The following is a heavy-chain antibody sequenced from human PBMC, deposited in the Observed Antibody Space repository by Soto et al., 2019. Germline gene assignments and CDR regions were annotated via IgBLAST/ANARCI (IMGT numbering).Heavy chain of an antibody. D-gene: IGHD6-6*01. CDR1: GDSVSNEDFS. J-gene: IGHJ3*02. Sequence: SETLSLTCTVSGDSVSNEDFSWSWIRRTPGKGLEWIGYIFHTGSIYYNPSLKSRVVISVDRSKNHFSLNLTSVTAADTAVYYCSRDAGASSNALATWGKGTMVSVSS. CDR2: IFHTGSI. CDR3: SRDAGASSNALAT. V-gene: IGHV4-30-2*01.